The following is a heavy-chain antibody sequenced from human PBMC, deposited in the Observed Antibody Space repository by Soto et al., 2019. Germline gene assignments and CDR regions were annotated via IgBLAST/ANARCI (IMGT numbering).Heavy chain of an antibody. CDR1: GFTFSTYD. D-gene: IGHD3-16*01. J-gene: IGHJ4*02. CDR2: ISSSSSSV. CDR3: VKGGWGDF. Sequence: VGSLRLSCAASGFTFSTYDMHWVRQAPGKGLEWVSFISSSSSSVNYADSVKGRFTISRDNAQNSLYLQMNSLRDDDTAVYYCVKGGWGDFWGQGTLVTVSS. V-gene: IGHV3-48*02.